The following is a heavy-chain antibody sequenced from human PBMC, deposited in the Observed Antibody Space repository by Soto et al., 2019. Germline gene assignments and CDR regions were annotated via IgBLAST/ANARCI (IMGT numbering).Heavy chain of an antibody. V-gene: IGHV1-18*01. CDR2: ISVKNGNT. J-gene: IGHJ6*03. Sequence: QVQLEQSGDEVKKPGASVKVSCKASGYTFTNFGISWVRQAPGQGLEWMGWISVKNGNTKYAQSLQGRVSVTPDTSAYTVDMELRRLRPDDTAVFYCGRALPDYLLLGRPYFSMGVWGQWTTVIVSS. CDR1: GYTFTNFG. CDR3: GRALPDYLLLGRPYFSMGV. D-gene: IGHD4-17*01.